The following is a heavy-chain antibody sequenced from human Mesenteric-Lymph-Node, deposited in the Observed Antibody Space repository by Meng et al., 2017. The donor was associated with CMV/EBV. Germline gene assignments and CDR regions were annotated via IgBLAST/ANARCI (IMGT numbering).Heavy chain of an antibody. CDR3: ARLGAAAQYWYFDL. CDR1: GYTFTSYA. CDR2: INTNTGNP. D-gene: IGHD6-13*01. Sequence: KASGYTFTSYAMNWVRQAPGQGLEWMGWINTNTGNPTYAQGFTGRFVFSLDTSVSTAYLQISSLKAEDTAVYYCARLGAAAQYWYFDLWGRGTLVTVSS. V-gene: IGHV7-4-1*02. J-gene: IGHJ2*01.